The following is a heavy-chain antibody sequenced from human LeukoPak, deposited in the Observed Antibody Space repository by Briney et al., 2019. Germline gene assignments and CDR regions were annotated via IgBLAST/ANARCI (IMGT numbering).Heavy chain of an antibody. CDR1: GYSISSSYY. Sequence: KSSETLSLTCTVSGYSISSSYYWGWIRQPPGKGLEWIGSIYRSGNTYYNPSLKSRVTISVDTSKNQFSLKLSSVTAADTAVCYCARAGYGDSDFDYWGQGTLVTVSS. D-gene: IGHD4-17*01. V-gene: IGHV4-38-2*02. J-gene: IGHJ4*02. CDR2: IYRSGNT. CDR3: ARAGYGDSDFDY.